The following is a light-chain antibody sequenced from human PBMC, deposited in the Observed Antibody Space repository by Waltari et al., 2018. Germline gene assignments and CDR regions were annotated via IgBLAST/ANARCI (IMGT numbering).Light chain of an antibody. CDR3: QQYHDWPRT. V-gene: IGKV3-15*01. Sequence: EIVMTQSPATLSVSPGERATLSCRASQSIGSNLAWYQQKPGQAPRVLIYGASTRAPTIPARFTGSGSGTEFTLTISSLQSEDFALYYCQQYHDWPRTFGQGTKVEIK. CDR1: QSIGSN. CDR2: GAS. J-gene: IGKJ1*01.